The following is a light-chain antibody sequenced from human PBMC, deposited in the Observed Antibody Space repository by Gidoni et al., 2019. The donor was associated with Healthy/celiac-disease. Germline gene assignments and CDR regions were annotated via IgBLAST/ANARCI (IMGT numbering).Light chain of an antibody. CDR2: GNI. V-gene: IGLV1-40*01. Sequence: QALLTHPPSVSAAPGPRVTISGTGSSSNIGAGYDVHWYQQLPGTAPKLLVYGNINRPSGVPDRFSGSKSGTAASLAISGLQPADEADDYCQSYDTMTASGVFGTGTKVTVL. CDR3: QSYDTMTASGV. CDR1: SSNIGAGYD. J-gene: IGLJ1*01.